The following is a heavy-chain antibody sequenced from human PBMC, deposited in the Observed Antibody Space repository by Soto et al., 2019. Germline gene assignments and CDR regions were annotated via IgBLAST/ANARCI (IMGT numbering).Heavy chain of an antibody. V-gene: IGHV4-34*01. J-gene: IGHJ6*03. CDR1: VSSYV. CDR2: SNHSGST. D-gene: IGHD3-10*01. Sequence: VSSYVGGVIRQPPGKGLEWNWESNHSGSTNYNPSLKSRVTISVAPSKPQFRLKLSSVTAADTAVYYCARGGTLWFWESLAPARYYYSVTAVWRNRTTVIV. CDR3: ARGGTLWFWESLAPARYYYSVTAV.